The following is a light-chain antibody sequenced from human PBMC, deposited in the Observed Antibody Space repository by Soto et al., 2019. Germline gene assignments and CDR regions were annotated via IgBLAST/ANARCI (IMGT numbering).Light chain of an antibody. CDR2: GAS. V-gene: IGKV3-20*01. Sequence: EIVLTPSPGTLSLSPVERATLSCRASQSVSSSYLAWYQQKPGQAPRLLIYGASSRATGIPDRFSGSGSGTDFTLTINSLQPEDFATYYCQQSYRTPITFGQGTRLEIK. CDR1: QSVSSSY. J-gene: IGKJ5*01. CDR3: QQSYRTPIT.